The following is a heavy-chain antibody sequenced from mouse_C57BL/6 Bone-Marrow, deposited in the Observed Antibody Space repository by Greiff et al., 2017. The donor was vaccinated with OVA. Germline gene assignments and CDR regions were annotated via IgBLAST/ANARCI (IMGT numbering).Heavy chain of an antibody. J-gene: IGHJ4*01. CDR2: IHPNSGST. CDR3: ARPSIYYYAMDY. V-gene: IGHV1-64*01. Sequence: QVQLQQPGAELVKPGASVKLSCKASGYTFTSYWMHWVKQRPGQGLEWIGMIHPNSGSTNYNEKFKSKATLTVDKSSSTAYMQLSSLTSEDSAVYYCARPSIYYYAMDYWGQGTSVTVSS. CDR1: GYTFTSYW.